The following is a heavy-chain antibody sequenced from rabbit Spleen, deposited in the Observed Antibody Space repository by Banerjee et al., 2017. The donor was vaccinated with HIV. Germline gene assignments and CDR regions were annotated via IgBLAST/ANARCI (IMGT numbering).Heavy chain of an antibody. CDR1: GFSFSDRDV. V-gene: IGHV1S45*01. CDR3: ARDLVGVIGWNFYL. D-gene: IGHD1-1*01. CDR2: INASTGKP. J-gene: IGHJ4*01. Sequence: QEQLVESGGGLVQPEGSLTLTCKASGFSFSDRDVMCWVRQAPGKGLEWIACINASTGKPVYATWASGRFTISRTSSTTVTQRMTSLTAADRATYFCARDLVGVIGWNFYLWGPGTLVTVS.